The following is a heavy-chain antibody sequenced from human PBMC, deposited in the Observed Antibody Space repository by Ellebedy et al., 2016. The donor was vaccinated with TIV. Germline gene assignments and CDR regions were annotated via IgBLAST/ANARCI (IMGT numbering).Heavy chain of an antibody. Sequence: GGSLRLXCAASGFTFSNYWMHWVRQAPGEGLVWVSRMNSDGSTTNYADSVRGRFTISRDNAKNTLYLQMNSLRAEDTAVYYCATAGNYRFDDWGQGTLVTVSS. D-gene: IGHD1-7*01. J-gene: IGHJ4*02. CDR3: ATAGNYRFDD. V-gene: IGHV3-74*01. CDR2: MNSDGSTT. CDR1: GFTFSNYW.